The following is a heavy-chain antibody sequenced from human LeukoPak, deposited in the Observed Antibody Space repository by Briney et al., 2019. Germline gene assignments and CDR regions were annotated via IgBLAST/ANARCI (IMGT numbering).Heavy chain of an antibody. Sequence: GGSLRLSCAASGFTFSSYGMHWVRQAPGKGLEWVAVISYDGSNKYYADSVKGRFTISRDNSKNTLYLQMNSLRAEDTAVYYCARSSSTLWFGELLFVPDYWGQGTLVTVSS. CDR3: ARSSSTLWFGELLFVPDY. D-gene: IGHD3-10*01. J-gene: IGHJ4*02. CDR2: ISYDGSNK. V-gene: IGHV3-30*19. CDR1: GFTFSSYG.